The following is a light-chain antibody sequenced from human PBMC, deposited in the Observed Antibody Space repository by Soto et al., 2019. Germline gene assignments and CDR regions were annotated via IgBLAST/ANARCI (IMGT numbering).Light chain of an antibody. V-gene: IGKV3-20*01. CDR2: GTS. J-gene: IGKJ5*01. CDR1: KLIDSTY. Sequence: VGMSQYPGHMPLSRGERATLSSRASKLIDSTYLGWYQQKPGQAPRLLIYGTSSRATGFPDRFSGSGSGTDFTLTIGRLEPKDFAVYYCRQYGNSPTTFAQGTRL. CDR3: RQYGNSPTT.